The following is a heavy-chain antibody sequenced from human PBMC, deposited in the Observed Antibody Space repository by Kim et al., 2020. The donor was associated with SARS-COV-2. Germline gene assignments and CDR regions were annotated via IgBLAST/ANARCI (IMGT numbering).Heavy chain of an antibody. CDR1: GGSISSSSYY. D-gene: IGHD5-18*01. J-gene: IGHJ6*02. V-gene: IGHV4-39*01. CDR2: IYYSGST. CDR3: ASESDTAMAERYYYYGMDV. Sequence: SETLSLTCTVSGGSISSSSYYWGWIRQPPGKGLEWIGSIYYSGSTYYNPSLKSRVTISVDTSKNQFSLKLSSVTAADTAVYYCASESDTAMAERYYYYGMDVWGQGTTVTVSS.